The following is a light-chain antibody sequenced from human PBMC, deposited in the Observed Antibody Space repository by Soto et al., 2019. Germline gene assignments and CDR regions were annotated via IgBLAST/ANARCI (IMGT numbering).Light chain of an antibody. CDR3: QQYGGLPWT. Sequence: EIVLTQSPGTLSLSPGERATLSCRASQSVSSSHLAWYQQKPGQAPRLLIYGASSRATGIPDRFSGSGSGTDFTLTISRLEPEDVAVYYCQQYGGLPWTFGQGTKVEIK. CDR1: QSVSSSH. J-gene: IGKJ1*01. CDR2: GAS. V-gene: IGKV3-20*01.